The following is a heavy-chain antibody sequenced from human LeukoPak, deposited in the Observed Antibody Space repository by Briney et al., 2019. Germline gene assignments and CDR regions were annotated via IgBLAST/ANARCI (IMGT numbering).Heavy chain of an antibody. CDR3: AKRGSAGLYYFDY. CDR1: GFTFSSYG. CDR2: ITGSGGST. Sequence: GGSLRLSCAASGFTFSSYGMSWDRQAPGKGLEWVSAITGSGGSTFYADSVKGRFTISRDNSKNALYLQMNSLRAEDTAVYYCAKRGSAGLYYFDYWGQGTLVTVSS. V-gene: IGHV3-23*01. D-gene: IGHD6-13*01. J-gene: IGHJ4*02.